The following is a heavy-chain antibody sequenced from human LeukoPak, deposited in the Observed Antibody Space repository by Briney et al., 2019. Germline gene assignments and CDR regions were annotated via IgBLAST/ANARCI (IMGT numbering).Heavy chain of an antibody. CDR3: AKDRMLSQWLANWFHP. CDR1: GFTFSSYA. CDR2: ISGSGGST. V-gene: IGHV3-23*01. D-gene: IGHD6-19*01. Sequence: GRSLRLSCAASGFTFSSYAMSWVRHAPGKGLGWVSAISGSGGSTYYADSVKGRFSISRENSKNTLYLQMNSRRADDKAVYYCAKDRMLSQWLANWFHPWGQGTLVTVSS. J-gene: IGHJ5*02.